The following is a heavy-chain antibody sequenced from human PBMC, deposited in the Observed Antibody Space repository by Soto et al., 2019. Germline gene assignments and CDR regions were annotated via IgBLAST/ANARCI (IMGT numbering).Heavy chain of an antibody. D-gene: IGHD3-22*01. CDR2: ISWNSGSI. Sequence: PGGSLRLSCAASGFTFDDYAMHWVRQAPGKGLEWVSGISWNSGSIGYADSVKGRFTISRDNAKNSLYLQMNSLRAEDTALYYCAKLPDVVDSSGYSRYYYYGMDVWGQGTTVTVSS. J-gene: IGHJ6*02. CDR1: GFTFDDYA. CDR3: AKLPDVVDSSGYSRYYYYGMDV. V-gene: IGHV3-9*01.